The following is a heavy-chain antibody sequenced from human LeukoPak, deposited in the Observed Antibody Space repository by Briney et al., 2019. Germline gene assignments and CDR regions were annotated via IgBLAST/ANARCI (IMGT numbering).Heavy chain of an antibody. CDR2: IKSDGNT. CDR3: ARAPSESGGYYPEYFRH. V-gene: IGHV3-74*01. CDR1: GFTFSSYW. Sequence: GGSLRLSCAASGFTFSSYWMHWVRQAPGKGLVWVSRIKSDGNTNYADSVKGRFTISRDNAKNTVSLQTNSLRAEDTGVYYCARAPSESGGYYPEYFRHWGQGTLVTVSS. J-gene: IGHJ1*01. D-gene: IGHD3-22*01.